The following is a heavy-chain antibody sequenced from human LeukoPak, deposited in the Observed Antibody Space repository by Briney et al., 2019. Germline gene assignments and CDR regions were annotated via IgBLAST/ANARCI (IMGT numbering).Heavy chain of an antibody. CDR2: INTYNGNT. CDR1: GGTFSSYA. V-gene: IGHV1-18*01. D-gene: IGHD3-9*01. J-gene: IGHJ6*02. CDR3: ARDREIRYFDWLVQWGMDV. Sequence: ASVKVSCKASGGTFSSYAISWVRQAPGQGLEWMGWINTYNGNTNYAQNLHGRVTTTADTSTSTAYMELRSLRSDDTAVYYCARDREIRYFDWLVQWGMDVWGQGTTVTVSS.